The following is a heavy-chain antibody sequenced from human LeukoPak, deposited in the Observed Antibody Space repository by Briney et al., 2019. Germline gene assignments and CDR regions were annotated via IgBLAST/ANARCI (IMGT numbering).Heavy chain of an antibody. CDR1: GYSISSGYY. J-gene: IGHJ3*02. V-gene: IGHV4-38-2*02. D-gene: IGHD1-26*01. CDR3: ARDVAGWELDAFDI. Sequence: SETLSLTCIVSGYSISSGYYWGWIRQPPGKGLEWIGSIYHSGSTYYNPSLKSRVTISVDTSKNQFSLKLSSVTATDTAVYYCARDVAGWELDAFDIWGQGTMVTVSS. CDR2: IYHSGST.